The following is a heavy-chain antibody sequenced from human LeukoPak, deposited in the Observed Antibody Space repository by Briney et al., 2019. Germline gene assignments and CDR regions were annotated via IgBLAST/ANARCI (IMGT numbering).Heavy chain of an antibody. Sequence: ASVKVSCKASGYTFTSYDINWVRQATGQGLEWMGWINPNSGGTNYAQKFQGRVTMTRDTSISTAYMGLSRLRSDDTAVYYCASFYDSSVSYYYYMDVWGKGTTVTVSS. D-gene: IGHD3-22*01. V-gene: IGHV1-2*02. CDR2: INPNSGGT. J-gene: IGHJ6*03. CDR1: GYTFTSYD. CDR3: ASFYDSSVSYYYYMDV.